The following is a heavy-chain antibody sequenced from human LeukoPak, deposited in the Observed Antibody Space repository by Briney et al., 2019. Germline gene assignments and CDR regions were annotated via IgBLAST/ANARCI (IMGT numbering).Heavy chain of an antibody. D-gene: IGHD3-22*01. CDR3: ARVEDATYYYDSSGPNFDY. V-gene: IGHV1-18*01. CDR2: ISAYNGNT. Sequence: GASVTVSCKASGYTFTSYGISWVRQAPGQGLEWMGWISAYNGNTNYAQKLQGRVTMTTDTSTSTAYMELRSLRSDDTAVYYCARVEDATYYYDSSGPNFDYWGQGTLVTVSS. J-gene: IGHJ4*02. CDR1: GYTFTSYG.